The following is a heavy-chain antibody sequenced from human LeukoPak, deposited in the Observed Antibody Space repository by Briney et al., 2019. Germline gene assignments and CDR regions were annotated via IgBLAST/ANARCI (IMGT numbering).Heavy chain of an antibody. Sequence: PGASLRLSCAASGFIFSSYAMSWVRQAPEKGLEWVSAISGSGGSTYYADSVKGRFTISRDNSKNTLYLQMNSLRAEDTAVYYCAKDLYKLTTATTFGDYWGQGTLVTVSS. J-gene: IGHJ4*02. CDR1: GFIFSSYA. CDR2: ISGSGGST. V-gene: IGHV3-23*01. CDR3: AKDLYKLTTATTFGDY. D-gene: IGHD4-17*01.